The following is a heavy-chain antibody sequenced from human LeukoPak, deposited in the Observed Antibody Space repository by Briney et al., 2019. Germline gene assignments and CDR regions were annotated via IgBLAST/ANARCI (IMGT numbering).Heavy chain of an antibody. V-gene: IGHV3-66*01. CDR2: IFSHGET. Sequence: PGGSLRLSCAASGFTFTSHAMSWVRQAPGKGLEWVSLIFSHGETSYADSVKGRFTISRDNSKNTLYLQMNGLRVEDTAVYYCARDPPAVSINTYAWGQGTLVTVSS. D-gene: IGHD2-8*01. CDR1: GFTFTSHA. CDR3: ARDPPAVSINTYA. J-gene: IGHJ4*02.